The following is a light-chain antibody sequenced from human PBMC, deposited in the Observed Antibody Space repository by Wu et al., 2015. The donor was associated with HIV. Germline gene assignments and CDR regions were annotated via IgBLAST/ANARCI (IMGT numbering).Light chain of an antibody. Sequence: DIVLTQSPDTLSLSPGKRATLPCRASQSVTTYLAWYQQKPGQAPRLLMYDASTRATGIPVRFSGSGSGTDFTLTISSLEPEDFAVYYCQQRSNWPLTFGQGTRLEIK. V-gene: IGKV3-11*01. CDR3: QQRSNWPLT. CDR1: QSVTTY. J-gene: IGKJ5*01. CDR2: DAS.